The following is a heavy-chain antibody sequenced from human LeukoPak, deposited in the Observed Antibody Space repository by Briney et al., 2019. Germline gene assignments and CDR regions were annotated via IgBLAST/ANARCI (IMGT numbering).Heavy chain of an antibody. CDR1: GFTFSSYS. CDR2: ISNTSSDI. CDR3: ARVGIGAFDI. D-gene: IGHD3-16*01. J-gene: IGHJ3*02. Sequence: GGSLRLSCAASGFTFSSYSIKWVRQAPGSGLEWVSSISNTSSDIFYADSVNGRYTISIENAKNSLYLQMNSQRAEDTAVYYCARVGIGAFDIWGQGTMVTVSS. V-gene: IGHV3-21*01.